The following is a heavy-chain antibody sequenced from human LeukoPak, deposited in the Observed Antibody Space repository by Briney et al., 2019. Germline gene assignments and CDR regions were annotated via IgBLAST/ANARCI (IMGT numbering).Heavy chain of an antibody. CDR3: ARDIYHYMDV. V-gene: IGHV3-21*01. CDR1: GFTFSSYA. J-gene: IGHJ6*03. CDR2: ISSSSSYI. Sequence: GGSLRLSCAASGFTFSSYAMHWVRQAPGKGLEWVSSISSSSSYIYYADSVKGRFTISRDNAKNSLYLQMNSLRAEDTAVYYCARDIYHYMDVWGKGTTVTISS.